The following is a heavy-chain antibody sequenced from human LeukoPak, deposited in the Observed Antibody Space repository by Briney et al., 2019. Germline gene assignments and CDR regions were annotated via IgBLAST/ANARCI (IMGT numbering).Heavy chain of an antibody. Sequence: SETLSLTCTVSGGSISSGSYYWGWICQPPGKGLEWIGNIYYSGSTYYNPSLKSRVSISVDTSKNQFSLKLTSVTAADTAVYYCARAPEYGLYYFDYWGQGTLVTVSS. J-gene: IGHJ4*02. CDR3: ARAPEYGLYYFDY. CDR2: IYYSGST. V-gene: IGHV4-39*07. D-gene: IGHD1-14*01. CDR1: GGSISSGSYY.